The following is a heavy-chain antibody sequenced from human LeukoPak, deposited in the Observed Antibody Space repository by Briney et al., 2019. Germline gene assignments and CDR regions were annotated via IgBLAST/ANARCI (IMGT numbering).Heavy chain of an antibody. Sequence: SETLSLTCTVSGGSISSGSYYWSWIRQPAGKGLEWIGRIYTSGSTNYNPSLKSRVTISVDTSKNQFSLKLSSVTAADTAVYYCARSGLRPRYFDLWGRGTLVTVSS. CDR1: GGSISSGSYY. CDR3: ARSGLRPRYFDL. D-gene: IGHD5-12*01. CDR2: IYTSGST. J-gene: IGHJ2*01. V-gene: IGHV4-61*02.